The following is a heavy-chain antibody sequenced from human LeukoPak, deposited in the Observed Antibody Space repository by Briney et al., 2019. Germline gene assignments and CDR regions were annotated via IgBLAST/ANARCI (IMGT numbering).Heavy chain of an antibody. D-gene: IGHD3-10*01. Sequence: GGSLRPSCAASGFTFSSYGMHWVRQAPGKGLEWVAFIRYDGSNKYYADSVKGRFTISRDNSKNTLYLQMNSLRAEDTAVYYCAKSYGSGSYEGGAFDIRGQGTMVTVSS. J-gene: IGHJ3*02. V-gene: IGHV3-30*02. CDR3: AKSYGSGSYEGGAFDI. CDR2: IRYDGSNK. CDR1: GFTFSSYG.